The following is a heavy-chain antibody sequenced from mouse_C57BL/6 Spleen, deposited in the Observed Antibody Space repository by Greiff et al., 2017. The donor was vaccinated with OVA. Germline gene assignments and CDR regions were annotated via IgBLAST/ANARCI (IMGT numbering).Heavy chain of an antibody. V-gene: IGHV4-1*01. CDR2: INPDSSTI. J-gene: IGHJ4*01. Sequence: DVKLQESGGGLVQPGGSLKLSCAASGIDFSRYWMSWVRRAPGKGLEWIGEINPDSSTINYAPSLKDKFIISRDNAKNTLYLQMSKVRSEDTALYYCARTVLRHAMDYWGQGTSVTVSS. CDR3: ARTVLRHAMDY. CDR1: GIDFSRYW. D-gene: IGHD1-1*01.